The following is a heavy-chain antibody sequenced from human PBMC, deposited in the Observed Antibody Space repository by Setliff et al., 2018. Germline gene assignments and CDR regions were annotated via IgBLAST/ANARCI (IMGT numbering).Heavy chain of an antibody. J-gene: IGHJ6*02. CDR3: ARDGVFYAMDV. CDR1: GFAFGTYG. V-gene: IGHV3-48*04. D-gene: IGHD2-2*01. Sequence: PGGSLRLSCAASGFAFGTYGMHWVRQAPGKGLEWLSKISGAGTTVYYADSVRGRFTISRDNADNSLYLQMNSLRADDTALYYCARDGVFYAMDVWGQGTTVTVSS. CDR2: ISGAGTTV.